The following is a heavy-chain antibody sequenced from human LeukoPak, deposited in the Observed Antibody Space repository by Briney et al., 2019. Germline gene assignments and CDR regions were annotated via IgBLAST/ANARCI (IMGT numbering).Heavy chain of an antibody. CDR1: GFTFSDYY. CDR3: AREGHTYGSDY. CDR2: VSQSGSTI. J-gene: IGHJ4*02. V-gene: IGHV3-11*01. Sequence: GGSLRLSCTASGFTFSDYYMSWIRQAPGKGLEWVSYVSQSGSTIYYADSVKGRFSISRDNGKNSLYLQMNSLRAEDTGMYYCAREGHTYGSDYWGQGTLVTVSS. D-gene: IGHD3-10*01.